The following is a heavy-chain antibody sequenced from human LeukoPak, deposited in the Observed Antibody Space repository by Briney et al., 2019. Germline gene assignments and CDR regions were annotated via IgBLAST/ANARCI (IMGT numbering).Heavy chain of an antibody. V-gene: IGHV4-59*01. D-gene: IGHD5-18*01. CDR2: IYYSGST. J-gene: IGHJ6*03. CDR1: GGSISNYY. CDR3: ARGKRGIQLWPASYYYYYMNV. Sequence: KTSETLSLTCTVSGGSISNYYWSWIRQPPGKGLEWIGYIYYSGSTNYNPSLKSRVTISVDTSKNQFSLKLSSVTAADTAVYYCARGKRGIQLWPASYYYYYMNVWGKGTTVTISS.